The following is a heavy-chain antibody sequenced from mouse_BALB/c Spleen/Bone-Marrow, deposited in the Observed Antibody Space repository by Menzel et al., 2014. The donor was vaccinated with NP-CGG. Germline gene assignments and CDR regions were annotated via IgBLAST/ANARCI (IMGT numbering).Heavy chain of an antibody. CDR3: ARSGYGSALCAMDY. Sequence: EVKRMESGGGLGRPGGSRKLSCAASGFTFSSFGMHWVRQAPEKGLEWVAYISSGSGTIYYADTVKGRFTISRDNPKNTLFLQMTSLRSEDTAMYYCARSGYGSALCAMDYWNQGTSVDIST. J-gene: IGHJ4*01. D-gene: IGHD1-1*01. V-gene: IGHV5-17*02. CDR1: GFTFSSFG. CDR2: ISSGSGTI.